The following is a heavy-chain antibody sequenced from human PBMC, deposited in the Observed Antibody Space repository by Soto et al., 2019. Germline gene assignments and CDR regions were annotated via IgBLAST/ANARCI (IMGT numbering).Heavy chain of an antibody. V-gene: IGHV3-64D*08. J-gene: IGHJ4*02. CDR3: VKGKACGGDCYFPDFDY. CDR2: ISSNGGRT. Sequence: GGSLRLSCSASGFTFSSYAMHWVRQAPGKGLEYVSAISSNGGRTYCADSVKGRFTISRDNSKNTLYLQMSSLRAEDTAVYFCVKGKACGGDCYFPDFDYWGQGTLVTVSS. D-gene: IGHD2-21*02. CDR1: GFTFSSYA.